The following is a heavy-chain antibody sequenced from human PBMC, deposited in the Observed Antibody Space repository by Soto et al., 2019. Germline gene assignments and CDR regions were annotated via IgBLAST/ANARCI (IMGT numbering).Heavy chain of an antibody. CDR1: GGSISSSSYY. J-gene: IGHJ5*02. Sequence: SETLSLTCTVSGGSISSSSYYWGWIRQPPGKGLEWIGSIYYSGSTYYNPSLKSRVTISVDTSKNQFSLKLSSVTAADTAVYYCARVYYYDSSGSNWFDPWGQGTLVTVSS. CDR3: ARVYYYDSSGSNWFDP. V-gene: IGHV4-39*01. D-gene: IGHD3-22*01. CDR2: IYYSGST.